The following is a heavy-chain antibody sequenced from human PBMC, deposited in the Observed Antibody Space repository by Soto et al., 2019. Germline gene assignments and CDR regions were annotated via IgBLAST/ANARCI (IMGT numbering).Heavy chain of an antibody. J-gene: IGHJ4*02. V-gene: IGHV3-23*01. D-gene: IGHD2-15*01. CDR2: INGGGGST. CDR1: GFTFSSYT. Sequence: EVQLLEAGGDLIQPGGSLRLSCAASGFTFSSYTMTWVRQAPGKGLEWVSAINGGGGSTYYADSVKGRFTISRDNSEDTVYLQMDSPRAEDTAVYYCAKDKVCSGGSCDYDYWGQGALVTVSS. CDR3: AKDKVCSGGSCDYDY.